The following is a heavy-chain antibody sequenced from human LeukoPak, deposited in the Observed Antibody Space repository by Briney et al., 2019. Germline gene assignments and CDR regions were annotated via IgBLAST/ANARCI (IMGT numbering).Heavy chain of an antibody. J-gene: IGHJ5*02. CDR3: ARDAGLVVTAIRSPINWFDP. CDR2: INPNSGGT. D-gene: IGHD2-21*02. V-gene: IGHV1-2*02. Sequence: ASVKVSCKASGYTFTGYYMHWVRQAPGQGLEWMGWINPNSGGTNYAQKFQGRVTMTRDTSISTAYMELSRLRSDDTAVYYCARDAGLVVTAIRSPINWFDPWGQGTLVTVSS. CDR1: GYTFTGYY.